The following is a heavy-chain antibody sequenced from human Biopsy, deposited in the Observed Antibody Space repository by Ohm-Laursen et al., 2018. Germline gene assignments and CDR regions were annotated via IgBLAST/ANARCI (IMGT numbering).Heavy chain of an antibody. CDR1: GFTFNAYW. CDR2: IKGVGSWT. J-gene: IGHJ6*02. D-gene: IGHD3-3*01. Sequence: GPLRLSCTASGFTFNAYWMYWVRQVPGKGLVWVSHIKGVGSWTNYADSVKGRFTISRDNAKNTLYLQMNSLRAEDTAVYYCVSFLRDLNMAVWGQGTTVTVSS. CDR3: VSFLRDLNMAV. V-gene: IGHV3-74*01.